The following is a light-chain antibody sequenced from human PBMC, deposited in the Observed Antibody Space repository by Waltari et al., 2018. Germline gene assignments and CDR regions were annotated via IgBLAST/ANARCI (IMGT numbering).Light chain of an antibody. CDR2: NNK. CDR1: SSNIGSNY. V-gene: IGLV1-47*02. Sequence: QSVLTQPPSASGAPGQSVTISCSGSSSNIGSNYVYWYQQLSGKAPKLLIYNNKQRPSGVPDRCSGAKSGTSASLAISGLQSKDEADYYCSAGDSSLSDPLFGGGTRLTVL. CDR3: SAGDSSLSDPL. J-gene: IGLJ2*01.